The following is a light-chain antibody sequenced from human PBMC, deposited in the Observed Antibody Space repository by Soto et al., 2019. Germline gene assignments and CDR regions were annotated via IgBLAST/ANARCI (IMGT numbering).Light chain of an antibody. CDR1: QTMSSW. V-gene: IGKV1-5*03. CDR3: QQYNSFIWT. Sequence: QMLNSDSTRSAYHRARVNDLRVSSQTMSSWLAWYQQKGGQAPKLLISKASILDSGVPSRFSGSGSGTEFNLTISSLQPEDFATYYCQQYNSFIWTFGQGTKVDI. J-gene: IGKJ1*01. CDR2: KAS.